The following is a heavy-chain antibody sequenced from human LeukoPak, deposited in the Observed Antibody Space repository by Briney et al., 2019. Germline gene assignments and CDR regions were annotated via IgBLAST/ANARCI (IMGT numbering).Heavy chain of an antibody. CDR1: GGSIINYY. Sequence: SETLSLTCTVSGGSIINYYWSWIRQPPGKGLEWIGYIYYSGSTNYNPSLKSRVTISVGTSKNQFSLNLSSVTAADTAVYYCARHFPRSGWDFWGQGALVTVSP. J-gene: IGHJ4*02. V-gene: IGHV4-59*08. D-gene: IGHD6-19*01. CDR2: IYYSGST. CDR3: ARHFPRSGWDF.